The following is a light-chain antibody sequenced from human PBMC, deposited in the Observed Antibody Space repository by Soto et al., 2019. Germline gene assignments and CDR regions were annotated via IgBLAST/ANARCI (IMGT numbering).Light chain of an antibody. CDR3: QVWDSSSDHVV. CDR2: YDS. Sequence: SSELTQPPSGSVAPGKTARITCGGTNIGSKSVHWYQQKPGQAPVLVIYYDSDRPSGIPERFSGSNSANTATLTISSVVAGDEADYYCQVWDSSSDHVVFGGGTKLTVL. J-gene: IGLJ2*01. V-gene: IGLV3-21*04. CDR1: NIGSKS.